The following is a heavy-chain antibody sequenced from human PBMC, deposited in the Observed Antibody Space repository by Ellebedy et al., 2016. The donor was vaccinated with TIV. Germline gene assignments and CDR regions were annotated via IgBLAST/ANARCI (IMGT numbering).Heavy chain of an antibody. CDR2: ISWNSGSI. J-gene: IGHJ6*02. D-gene: IGHD3-10*01. CDR1: GFTFDDYA. CDR3: AREIFLWSLGNYYYGMDV. Sequence: GGSLRLXXAASGFTFDDYAMHWVRQAPGRGLEWVSGISWNSGSIGYADSVKGRFTVSRDNAKNSLYLQLNSLSAEDTAVYYCAREIFLWSLGNYYYGMDVWGHGTTVIVSS. V-gene: IGHV3-9*01.